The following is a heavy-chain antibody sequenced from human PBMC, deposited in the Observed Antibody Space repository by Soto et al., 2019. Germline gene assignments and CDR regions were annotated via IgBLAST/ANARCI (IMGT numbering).Heavy chain of an antibody. J-gene: IGHJ4*02. CDR2: INPYTGNT. CDR1: GYTFTSYG. CDR3: ARDWFGIDY. Sequence: QVQLVQSGAEVKEPGASVKVSCKASGYTFTSYGISWVRQAPGQGLEWMGWINPYTGNTNYAQKLQGRVTMTTDTSTNTAYMELRSLRSDATAVYYCARDWFGIDYWGQGTLVTVSS. D-gene: IGHD3-16*01. V-gene: IGHV1-18*01.